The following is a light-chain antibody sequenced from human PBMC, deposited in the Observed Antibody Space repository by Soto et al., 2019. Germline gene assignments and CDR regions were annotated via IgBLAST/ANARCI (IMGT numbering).Light chain of an antibody. Sequence: QSVLTQPPSVSAAPGQRITISCSGSGSNIGGFSVSWYQQLPGTAPKLLIYDNVKRPSGIPDRFSGSKSGTSATLAITTLQTGDEAHYFCGAWDNTQSWVFGPGTQLTVL. CDR1: GSNIGGFS. CDR3: GAWDNTQSWV. CDR2: DNV. V-gene: IGLV1-51*01. J-gene: IGLJ7*01.